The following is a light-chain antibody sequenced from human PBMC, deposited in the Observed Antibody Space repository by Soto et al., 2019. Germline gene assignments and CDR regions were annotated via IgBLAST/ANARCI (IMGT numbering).Light chain of an antibody. CDR2: GAS. J-gene: IGKJ1*01. V-gene: IGKV3-15*01. Sequence: EIVMAQSPATLSVSPGERAALSCRASQSVSSNLAWYQQKPGQAPRLLIYGASNRAPGIPDGFSGSGSGTEFTLTISRLQSEDFAVYYCQKYNNWPPWTVGQGTKVDIK. CDR1: QSVSSN. CDR3: QKYNNWPPWT.